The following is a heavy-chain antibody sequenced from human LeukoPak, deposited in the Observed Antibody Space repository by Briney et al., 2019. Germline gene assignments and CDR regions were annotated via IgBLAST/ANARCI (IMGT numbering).Heavy chain of an antibody. D-gene: IGHD3-9*01. CDR3: ARAGRGLRYSDWLTCDY. Sequence: GGSLRLSCAASRFTFSSYGIHWVRQAPGKGLEWVALISYDGSHEYYPASVKGRFTISRDNSRNTLSLQMDSLRPEDTAVYYCARAGRGLRYSDWLTCDYWGQGTLVTVSS. V-gene: IGHV3-30*03. CDR1: RFTFSSYG. CDR2: ISYDGSHE. J-gene: IGHJ4*02.